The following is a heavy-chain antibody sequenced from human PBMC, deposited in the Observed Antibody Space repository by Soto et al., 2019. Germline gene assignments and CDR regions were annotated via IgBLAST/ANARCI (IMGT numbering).Heavy chain of an antibody. CDR1: GGSFSGYY. CDR3: ARQPATTEYYYYYYMDV. V-gene: IGHV4-34*01. D-gene: IGHD1-1*01. J-gene: IGHJ6*03. Sequence: PSETLSLTCAVYGGSFSGYYWSWIRQPPGKGLEWIGEINHSGSTNYNPSLKSRVTISVDTSKNQFSLKLSSVTAADTAVYYCARQPATTEYYYYYYMDVWGKGTTVTVSS. CDR2: INHSGST.